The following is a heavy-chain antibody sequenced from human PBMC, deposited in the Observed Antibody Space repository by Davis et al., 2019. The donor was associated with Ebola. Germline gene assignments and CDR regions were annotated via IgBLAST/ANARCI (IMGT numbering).Heavy chain of an antibody. V-gene: IGHV1-18*04. CDR3: TRGRDCTNGVCYKAHWFDS. D-gene: IGHD2-8*01. Sequence: ASVKVSCKASGYTFTSYGISWVRQAPGQGLEWMGWISAYNGNTNYAQKFQGRVTITADESTSTAYMELSSLRSEDTAVYYCTRGRDCTNGVCYKAHWFDSWGLGTLVTVSS. CDR1: GYTFTSYG. CDR2: ISAYNGNT. J-gene: IGHJ5*01.